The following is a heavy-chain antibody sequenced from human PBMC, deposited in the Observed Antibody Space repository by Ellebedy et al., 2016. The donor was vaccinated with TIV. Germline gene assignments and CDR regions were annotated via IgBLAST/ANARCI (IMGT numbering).Heavy chain of an antibody. Sequence: AASVKVSCKASGYTFTSYGISWVRQAPGQRLEWMGWINAGNGNTKYSQKFQGRVTITRDTSASTAYMELNSLRSEDTAVYYCARVRRQWLVEGYFDYWGQGTLVTVSS. CDR3: ARVRRQWLVEGYFDY. V-gene: IGHV1-3*01. CDR2: INAGNGNT. D-gene: IGHD6-19*01. J-gene: IGHJ4*02. CDR1: GYTFTSYG.